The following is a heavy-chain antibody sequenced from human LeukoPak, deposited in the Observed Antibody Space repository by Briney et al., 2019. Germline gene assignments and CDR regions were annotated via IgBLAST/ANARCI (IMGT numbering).Heavy chain of an antibody. Sequence: ASVKVSCKASGYTFTGYYMDWVRQAPGQGLEWMGWINPNSGGTNYAQKFQGRVTMTRDTSISTAYMELSRLRSDDTAVYYCARWRDYYGSGGGVDYWGQGTLVTVSS. V-gene: IGHV1-2*02. J-gene: IGHJ4*02. D-gene: IGHD3-10*01. CDR1: GYTFTGYY. CDR3: ARWRDYYGSGGGVDY. CDR2: INPNSGGT.